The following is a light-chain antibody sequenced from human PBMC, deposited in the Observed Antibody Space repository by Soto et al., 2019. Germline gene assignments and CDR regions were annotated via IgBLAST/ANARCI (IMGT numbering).Light chain of an antibody. CDR1: QSVSSSY. V-gene: IGKV3-20*01. CDR3: QHYGNSRWT. CDR2: GTS. Sequence: EIVLTQSPDTLSLSPGERATLSCRASQSVSSSYLAWYQQTPGQAPRLLIYGTSNRATGIPDRFSGSGSGTDFTLTISRLEPADFAVYYCQHYGNSRWTFGQGTKVEIK. J-gene: IGKJ1*01.